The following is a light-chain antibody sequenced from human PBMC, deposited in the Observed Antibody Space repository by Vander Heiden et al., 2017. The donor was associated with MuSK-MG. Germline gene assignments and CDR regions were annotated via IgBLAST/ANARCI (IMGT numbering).Light chain of an antibody. J-gene: IGKJ3*01. Sequence: DIQMTQSPSSLSASVGDRVTITCQASQDISNYLNWYQQKPGKAPKLLIYDASNLETGVPSRFSGSGSGTDFTFTIISLQPEDIATYYCQQDYNLPPGFGHGTKVDIK. CDR1: QDISNY. CDR3: QQDYNLPPG. V-gene: IGKV1-33*01. CDR2: DAS.